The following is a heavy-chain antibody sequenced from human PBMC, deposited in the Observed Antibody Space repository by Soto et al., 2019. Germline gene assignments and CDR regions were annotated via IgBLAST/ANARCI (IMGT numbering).Heavy chain of an antibody. V-gene: IGHV4-34*01. CDR1: GGSFSGYY. CDR2: INHSGST. CDR3: ARGERGDLDYYGSGRFPI. D-gene: IGHD3-10*01. J-gene: IGHJ6*04. Sequence: SETLTLTCAVYGGSFSGYYWSWIRQPPGKGLEWIGEINHSGSTNYNPSLKSRVTISVDTSKNQFSLKLSSVTAADTAIYYCARGERGDLDYYGSGRFPIWGKGTTVTVSS.